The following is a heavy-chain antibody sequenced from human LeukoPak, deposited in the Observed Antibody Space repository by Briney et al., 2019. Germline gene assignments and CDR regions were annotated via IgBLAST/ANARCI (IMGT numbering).Heavy chain of an antibody. D-gene: IGHD2-2*01. CDR1: GYTFTGYY. CDR2: INPNSGGT. V-gene: IGHV1-2*02. CDR3: ASASPSSKEGYYYYGMDV. J-gene: IGHJ6*02. Sequence: ASVKLSCKASGYTFTGYYMHWVRQAPGQGLEWMGWINPNSGGTNYAQKFQGRVTMTRDTSISTAYMELSRLGSDDTAVYYCASASPSSKEGYYYYGMDVWGQGTTVTVSS.